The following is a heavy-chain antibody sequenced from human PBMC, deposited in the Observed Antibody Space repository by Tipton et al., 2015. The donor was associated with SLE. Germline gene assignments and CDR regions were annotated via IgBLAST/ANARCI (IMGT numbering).Heavy chain of an antibody. CDR2: INHSGST. CDR3: ARSCSSTSCYTRRFDY. D-gene: IGHD2-2*01. CDR1: GGSFSGYY. Sequence: TLSLTCAVYGGSFSGYYWSWIRQPPGKGLEWIGEINHSGSTNYNPSLKSRVTISVDTSKNKFSLKLSSVTAADTAVYYCARSCSSTSCYTRRFDYWGQGPLVTVSS. J-gene: IGHJ4*02. V-gene: IGHV4-34*01.